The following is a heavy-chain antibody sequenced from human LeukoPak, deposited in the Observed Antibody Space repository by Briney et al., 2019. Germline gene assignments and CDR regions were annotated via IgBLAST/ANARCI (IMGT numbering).Heavy chain of an antibody. V-gene: IGHV3-13*03. D-gene: IGHD2-2*01. CDR3: AKDWQYQLLTGNWFDP. CDR2: IGAAGDT. CDR1: GFTFSSYD. Sequence: PGGSLRLSCAACGFTFSSYDMHWVRQTTGKGLEWVSPIGAAGDTYYPGSVKGQFTISRENAKNSLFLQMNSLRAGDTAVYYCAKDWQYQLLTGNWFDPWGQGTLVTVSS. J-gene: IGHJ5*02.